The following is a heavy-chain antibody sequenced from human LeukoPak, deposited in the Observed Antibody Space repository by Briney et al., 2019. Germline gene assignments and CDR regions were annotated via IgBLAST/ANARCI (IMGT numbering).Heavy chain of an antibody. CDR3: TRGDFYVGAQDY. Sequence: TGGSLRLSCAASGFTFSSYWMHWVRQAPGKGLEWVSRINSDGSDTSYADSVKGRFTISRDNAKNTLYLQMNSLRAGDTAVYYCTRGDFYVGAQDYWGQGTLVAVYS. J-gene: IGHJ4*02. V-gene: IGHV3-74*01. CDR2: INSDGSDT. D-gene: IGHD1-26*01. CDR1: GFTFSSYW.